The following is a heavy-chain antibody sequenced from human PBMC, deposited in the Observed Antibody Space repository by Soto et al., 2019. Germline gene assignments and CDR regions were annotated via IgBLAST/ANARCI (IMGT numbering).Heavy chain of an antibody. D-gene: IGHD2-2*01. J-gene: IGHJ6*03. Sequence: SATLSLTCTFAGGSISCYYHCWIQQPPGKGLEWIWYIYYSGSTNYNPSIKSRVTISVDTSKNQFSLKLTSVTAADTAVYYCARGGGSSISRRYYYYYIDVWGKGTTVT. V-gene: IGHV4-59*01. CDR1: GGSISCYY. CDR2: IYYSGST. CDR3: ARGGGSSISRRYYYYYIDV.